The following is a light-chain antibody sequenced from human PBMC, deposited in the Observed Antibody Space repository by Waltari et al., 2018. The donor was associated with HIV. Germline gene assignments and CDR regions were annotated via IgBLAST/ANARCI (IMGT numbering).Light chain of an antibody. V-gene: IGLV1-40*01. CDR1: SANIGAGYD. CDR3: QSYDSNLSGL. CDR2: GNS. Sequence: QSELTQPPSVSAAPGQRVTISCTGSSANIGAGYDVHWYQQVPGRAPKVVIDGNSNRPSGVPDRCSGSKSGSSASLVITGLQSEDEADYYCQSYDSNLSGLFGGGTKVTVL. J-gene: IGLJ2*01.